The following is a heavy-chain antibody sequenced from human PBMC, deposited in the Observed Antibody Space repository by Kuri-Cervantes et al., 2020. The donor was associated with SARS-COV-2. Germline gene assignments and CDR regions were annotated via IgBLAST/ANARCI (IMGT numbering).Heavy chain of an antibody. CDR3: ARGPLGSSTEQAFYYYYYYYMDV. Sequence: ASVKVSCKASGYTFTSYDINWVRQATGQGLEWMGWMNPNSGNTGYAQKFQGRVTTTRNTSISTAYMELSSLRSEDTAVYYCARGPLGSSTEQAFYYYYYYYMDVWGKGTTVTVSS. V-gene: IGHV1-8*02. D-gene: IGHD6-13*01. CDR2: MNPNSGNT. CDR1: GYTFTSYD. J-gene: IGHJ6*03.